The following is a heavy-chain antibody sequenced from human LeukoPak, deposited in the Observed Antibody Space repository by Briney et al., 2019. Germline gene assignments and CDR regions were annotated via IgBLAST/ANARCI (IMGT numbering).Heavy chain of an antibody. CDR2: ISSSNSYI. Sequence: AGGSLRLSCAASGFTFSSYSMNWVRQAPGKGLEWVSSISSSNSYIYYADPVKGRFTISRDNAKNSLYLQMNSLRAEDTAVYYCASSLLYSGSYQVDYWGQGTLVTVSS. D-gene: IGHD1-26*01. CDR3: ASSLLYSGSYQVDY. J-gene: IGHJ4*02. V-gene: IGHV3-21*01. CDR1: GFTFSSYS.